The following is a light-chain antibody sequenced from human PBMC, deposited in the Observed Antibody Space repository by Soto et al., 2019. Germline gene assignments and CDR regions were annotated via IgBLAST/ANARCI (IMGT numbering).Light chain of an antibody. Sequence: ETVLTQSPATLSLSPGETATLSCRASEYVDIYLAWYQQKPGQAPRLLIYHASNRATGIPARFSGSGSGTDFTLTISSLEPEDFAVYYCQQRSNWPPITFGQGTRLEMK. J-gene: IGKJ5*01. CDR3: QQRSNWPPIT. V-gene: IGKV3-11*01. CDR2: HAS. CDR1: EYVDIY.